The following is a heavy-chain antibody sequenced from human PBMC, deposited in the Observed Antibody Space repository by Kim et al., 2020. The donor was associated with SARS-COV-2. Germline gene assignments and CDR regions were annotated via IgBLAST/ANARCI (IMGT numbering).Heavy chain of an antibody. V-gene: IGHV4-34*01. CDR3: ARGGGYSYGSLDY. J-gene: IGHJ4*02. Sequence: NPHLQSRVTISVGASRNQFSLKLGSVTAADTAVYYCARGGGYSYGSLDYWGQGTLVTVSS. D-gene: IGHD5-18*01.